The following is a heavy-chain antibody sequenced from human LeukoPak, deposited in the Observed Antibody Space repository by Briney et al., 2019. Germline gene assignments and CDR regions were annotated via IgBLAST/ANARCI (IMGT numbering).Heavy chain of an antibody. CDR1: GGSFSGYY. V-gene: IGHV4-34*01. CDR3: ARGLRGYSYGYYYYYMDV. Sequence: PSETLSLTCAVYGGSFSGYYWSWIRQPPGKGLEWIGEINHSGSTNYNPSLKSRVTISVDTSKNQFSLKLSSVTAADTAVYYCARGLRGYSYGYYYYYMDVWGKGTTVTVSS. J-gene: IGHJ6*03. D-gene: IGHD5-18*01. CDR2: INHSGST.